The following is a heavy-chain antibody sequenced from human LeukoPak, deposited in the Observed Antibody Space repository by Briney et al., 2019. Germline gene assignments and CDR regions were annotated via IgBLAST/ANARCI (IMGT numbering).Heavy chain of an antibody. Sequence: SETLSLTCAVSGGSISSGGYFWRWIRQPPGRGLEWIGYIYHSGSTYYNPSLKSRVTISVDRSKNQFSLKLSSVTAADTAVYYCARPSSSQMHDAFDIWGQGTMVTVSS. CDR1: GGSISSGGYF. V-gene: IGHV4-30-2*01. J-gene: IGHJ3*02. CDR2: IYHSGST. D-gene: IGHD6-6*01. CDR3: ARPSSSQMHDAFDI.